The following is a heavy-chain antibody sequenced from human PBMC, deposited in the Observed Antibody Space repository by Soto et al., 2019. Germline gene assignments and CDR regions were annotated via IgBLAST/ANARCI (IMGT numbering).Heavy chain of an antibody. CDR2: ISAYNGNT. D-gene: IGHD2-15*01. CDR3: ARDPDCSGGSCYSSFFDY. V-gene: IGHV1-18*01. Sequence: ASVKVSCKASGYTFTSYGISWVRQAPGKRLEWMGWISAYNGNTNYAQKLQGRVTMTRDTSMSTAYMELRSLRSDDTAVYYCARDPDCSGGSCYSSFFDYWGQGTLVTVSS. CDR1: GYTFTSYG. J-gene: IGHJ4*02.